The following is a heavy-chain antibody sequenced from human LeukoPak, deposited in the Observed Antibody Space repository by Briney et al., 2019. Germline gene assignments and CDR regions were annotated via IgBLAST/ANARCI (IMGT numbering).Heavy chain of an antibody. J-gene: IGHJ4*02. CDR3: ARGSKAAPGTFDY. D-gene: IGHD6-13*01. V-gene: IGHV4-59*01. CDR2: IYYTGST. CDR1: GGSISSYY. Sequence: PSQTLSLTCTVSGGSISSYYWSWIRQPPGKGLEWIGYIYYTGSTDYNPSLKSRVAISVDTSKNQFSLKLSSVTAADTAVYYCARGSKAAPGTFDYWGQGTLVTVSS.